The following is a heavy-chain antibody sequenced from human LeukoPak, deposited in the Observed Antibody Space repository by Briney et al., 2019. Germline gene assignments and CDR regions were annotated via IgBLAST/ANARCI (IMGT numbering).Heavy chain of an antibody. CDR1: GGSFSGYY. CDR3: ALTSSLVVNQY. J-gene: IGHJ4*02. V-gene: IGHV4-34*01. CDR2: INHSGST. Sequence: SETLSLTCAVYGGSFSGYYWSWIRQPPGKGLEWIGEINHSGSTNCNPSLKSRVTISVDTSKNQFSLKLSSVTAADTAVYYCALTSSLVVNQYRGQGTLVTVSS. D-gene: IGHD3-22*01.